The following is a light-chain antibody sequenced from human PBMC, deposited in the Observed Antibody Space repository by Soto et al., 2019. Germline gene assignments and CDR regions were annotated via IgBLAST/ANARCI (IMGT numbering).Light chain of an antibody. CDR3: QQYYSYWT. CDR2: DAS. Sequence: DIQMTQSPSTLSASVGDTVTVTCRASQSIGRWLAWYQQKPGKAPKLLIFDASTFENGVPARFSGSRSGPEFSLTISSLQPDDFATYYCQQYYSYWTFGQGTKVDIK. CDR1: QSIGRW. V-gene: IGKV1-5*01. J-gene: IGKJ1*01.